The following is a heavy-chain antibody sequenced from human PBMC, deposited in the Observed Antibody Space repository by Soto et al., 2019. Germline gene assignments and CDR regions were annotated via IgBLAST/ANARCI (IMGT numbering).Heavy chain of an antibody. CDR1: GYTFTSYG. D-gene: IGHD4-17*01. J-gene: IGHJ4*02. V-gene: IGHV1-18*01. Sequence: VQLVQSGAEVKKPGASVKVSCKASGYTFTSYGISWVRQAPGQGLEWMGWISAYNGNTNYAQKFQGRVTMTTDTSTSTAYMELKNLRSDDTAVYYCARDRRPSTVTPPTTWGQGTLVTVSS. CDR3: ARDRRPSTVTPPTT. CDR2: ISAYNGNT.